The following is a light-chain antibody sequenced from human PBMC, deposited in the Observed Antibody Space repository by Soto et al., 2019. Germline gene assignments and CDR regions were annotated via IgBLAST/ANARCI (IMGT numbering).Light chain of an antibody. CDR2: DVT. J-gene: IGLJ1*01. V-gene: IGLV2-23*02. Sequence: QSALTQPASVSGSPGQSITISCTGTSSDIGKYNLVSWYQHHPGKAPKLIISDVTQWPSGASNRFSVSKSGNTASLTIFGLQPADEADYYCSSYAGSTTFYVFGTGTKLTVL. CDR1: SSDIGKYNL. CDR3: SSYAGSTTFYV.